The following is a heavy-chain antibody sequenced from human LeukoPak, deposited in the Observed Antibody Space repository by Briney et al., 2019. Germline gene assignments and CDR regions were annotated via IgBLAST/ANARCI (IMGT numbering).Heavy chain of an antibody. V-gene: IGHV3-7*01. CDR3: VRETRGSGWYNPSIY. J-gene: IGHJ4*02. CDR2: IKQDGTEK. D-gene: IGHD6-19*01. CDR1: GFTFSSYW. Sequence: PGGSLRLSCAASGFTFSSYWMTWVRQAQGKGREWVANIKQDGTEKYYVDSVKGRFTISRDNAKDSLFLQMTSLRVEDTAMYYCVRETRGSGWYNPSIYWGQGTLVTVSS.